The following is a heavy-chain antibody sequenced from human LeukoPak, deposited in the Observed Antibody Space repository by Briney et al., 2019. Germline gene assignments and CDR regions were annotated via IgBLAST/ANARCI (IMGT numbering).Heavy chain of an antibody. CDR1: GFTFSSYA. Sequence: TGGSLRLSCAASGFTFSSYAMHWVRQAPGKGLEWGAVISYDGSNKYYADSVKGRFTISRDNSKNTLYLQMNSLRAEDTAVYYCARASYSSSRPYFDYWGQGTLVTVSS. CDR2: ISYDGSNK. CDR3: ARASYSSSRPYFDY. V-gene: IGHV3-30-3*01. J-gene: IGHJ4*02. D-gene: IGHD6-13*01.